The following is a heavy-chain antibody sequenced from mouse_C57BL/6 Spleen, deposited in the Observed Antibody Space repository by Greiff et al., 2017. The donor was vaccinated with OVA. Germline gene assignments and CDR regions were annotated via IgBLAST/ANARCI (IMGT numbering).Heavy chain of an antibody. CDR3: TRSIYYDYDTGYYFDY. CDR2: IDPETGGT. CDR1: GYTFTDYE. D-gene: IGHD2-4*01. V-gene: IGHV1-15*01. Sequence: QVHVKQSGAELVRPGASVTLSCKASGYTFTDYEMHWVKQTPVHGLEWIGSIDPETGGTAYNQKFKGKAILTADKSSSTAYMELRSLTSEDSAVYYCTRSIYYDYDTGYYFDYWGQGTTLTVSS. J-gene: IGHJ2*01.